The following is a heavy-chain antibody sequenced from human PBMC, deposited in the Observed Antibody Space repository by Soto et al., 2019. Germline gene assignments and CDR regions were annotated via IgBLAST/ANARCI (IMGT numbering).Heavy chain of an antibody. CDR1: GGSFSGNY. V-gene: IGHV4-34*01. Sequence: SETLSLTCAVYGGSFSGNYWSWIRQPPGKGLEWIGEIKHSGGTNYNPSLKSRVTISVDTSKNQLFLKLSSVTAADTAVYYCARGPYGSGTYYNAWGQGTLVTVS. CDR3: ARGPYGSGTYYNA. J-gene: IGHJ4*02. D-gene: IGHD3-10*01. CDR2: IKHSGGT.